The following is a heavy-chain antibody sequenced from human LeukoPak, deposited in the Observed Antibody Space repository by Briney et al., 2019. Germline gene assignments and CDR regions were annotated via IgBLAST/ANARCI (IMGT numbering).Heavy chain of an antibody. J-gene: IGHJ5*02. V-gene: IGHV3-66*01. Sequence: GGSLRLSCAASGITVSSNYMTWVRQPPGKGLQWVSVIYTGGTTYYADSVKGRFTISSDSSKTILYLQMSSLRVDDAAVYYCARVVPYSEGKPFDPWGQGTLVTVSS. D-gene: IGHD2-15*01. CDR1: GITVSSNY. CDR2: IYTGGTT. CDR3: ARVVPYSEGKPFDP.